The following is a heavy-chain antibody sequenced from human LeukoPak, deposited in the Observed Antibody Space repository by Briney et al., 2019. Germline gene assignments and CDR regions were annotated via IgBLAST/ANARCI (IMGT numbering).Heavy chain of an antibody. J-gene: IGHJ6*03. V-gene: IGHV1-2*06. Sequence: ASVKVSCKASGYTFTGYCMHWVRQAPGQGLEWMGRINPNSGGTNYAQKFQGRVTMTRDTSISTAYMELSRLRSDDTAVYYCARVGYYYYYMDVWGKGTTVTVSS. CDR1: GYTFTGYC. CDR3: ARVGYYYYYMDV. CDR2: INPNSGGT. D-gene: IGHD3-16*01.